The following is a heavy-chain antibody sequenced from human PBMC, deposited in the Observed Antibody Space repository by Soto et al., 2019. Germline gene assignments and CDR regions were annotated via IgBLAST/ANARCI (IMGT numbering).Heavy chain of an antibody. V-gene: IGHV4-38-2*01. Sequence: PSETLSLTCAVSGYSISSGYYWGWIRQPPGKGLEWIGSISHSASTYYNPSLRSRATTSVDTSKNQFSLKLSSVTAADTAVYYCARVNRGRFNWIDPWGQGTLVTVSS. CDR2: ISHSAST. D-gene: IGHD1-26*01. CDR1: GYSISSGYY. CDR3: ARVNRGRFNWIDP. J-gene: IGHJ5*02.